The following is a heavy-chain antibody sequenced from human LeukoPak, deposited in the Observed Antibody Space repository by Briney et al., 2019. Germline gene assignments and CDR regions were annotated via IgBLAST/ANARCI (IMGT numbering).Heavy chain of an antibody. CDR3: ARALGYCSGGSCHQGY. V-gene: IGHV3-7*01. D-gene: IGHD2-15*01. Sequence: GGSLRLSCAASGFTFSSYWMSWVRQAPGKGLEWVANIKQDGSEKYYVDSVKGRFTISGDNAKNSLYLQMNSLRAEDTAVYYCARALGYCSGGSCHQGYWGQGTLVTVSS. CDR1: GFTFSSYW. CDR2: IKQDGSEK. J-gene: IGHJ4*02.